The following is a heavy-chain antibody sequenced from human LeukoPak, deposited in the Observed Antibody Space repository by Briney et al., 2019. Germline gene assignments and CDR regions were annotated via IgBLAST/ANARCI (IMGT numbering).Heavy chain of an antibody. J-gene: IGHJ3*01. V-gene: IGHV3-48*04. CDR3: ARRDDFDL. CDR1: GFIFNDYH. CDR2: ISSSSDTI. Sequence: PGGSLRLSCAASGFIFNDYHMNWVRQAPGKGLEWVSFISSSSDTIYYADSVKGRFAISRDNAKNSLYLQMNSLRAEDTAVYFCARRDDFDLWGQGTMVTVSS.